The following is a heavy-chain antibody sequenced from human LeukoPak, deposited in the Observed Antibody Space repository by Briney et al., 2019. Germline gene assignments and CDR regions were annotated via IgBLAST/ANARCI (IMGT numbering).Heavy chain of an antibody. CDR3: ARWGISDFWSFFRPSMELRGGSLVY. CDR1: GYTFTVQN. D-gene: IGHD3-3*01. Sequence: GASVKVCCKTSGYTFTVQNMRWERQAPGQGHEWMGAINPQGGGTKYAQKFQGRVTVTRDTSISAAYLGLGGLRSDDTATYYCARWGISDFWSFFRPSMELRGGSLVYWGEGTLVTVSS. CDR2: INPQGGGT. J-gene: IGHJ4*02. V-gene: IGHV1-2*02.